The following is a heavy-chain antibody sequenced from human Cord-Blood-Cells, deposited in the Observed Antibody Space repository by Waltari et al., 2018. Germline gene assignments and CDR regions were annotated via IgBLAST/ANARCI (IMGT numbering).Heavy chain of an antibody. CDR1: GFSPSTSGVG. Sequence: QITLKESGPTLVKPTQTLTLTCTFSGFSPSTSGVGGGWIRQPPGKALEWLALIYWNDDKRYSPSLKSRLTITKDTSKNQVVLTMTNMDPVDTATYYCAHASSGYSVDYWGQGTLVTVSS. D-gene: IGHD3-22*01. CDR2: IYWNDDK. V-gene: IGHV2-5*01. CDR3: AHASSGYSVDY. J-gene: IGHJ4*02.